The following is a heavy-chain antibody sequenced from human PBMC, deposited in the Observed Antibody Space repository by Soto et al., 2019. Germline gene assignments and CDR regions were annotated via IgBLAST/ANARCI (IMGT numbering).Heavy chain of an antibody. CDR1: GRSFSGYY. CDR3: ARAGGYAYFDS. V-gene: IGHV4-34*01. Sequence: SETLSLTCAVYGRSFSGYYWNWIRQPPGKGLEWIGEINNRGSTKYNPSLKSQVTISVDTSKNQFSLRLSSVTAADTAVYYCARAGGYAYFDSWGHGILVTVPQ. D-gene: IGHD5-12*01. J-gene: IGHJ4*01. CDR2: INNRGST.